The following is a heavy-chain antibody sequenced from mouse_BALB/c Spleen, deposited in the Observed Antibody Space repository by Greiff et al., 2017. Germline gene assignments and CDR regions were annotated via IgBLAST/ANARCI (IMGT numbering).Heavy chain of an antibody. Sequence: QVQLQQSGPELVKPGASVKISCKASGYAFSSSWMNWVKQRPGQGLEWIGRIYPGDGDTNYNGKFKGKATLTADKSSSTAYMQLSSLTSVDSAVYFCARATTVVDYFDYWGQGTTLTVSS. CDR3: ARATTVVDYFDY. CDR2: IYPGDGDT. CDR1: GYAFSSSW. D-gene: IGHD1-1*01. J-gene: IGHJ2*01. V-gene: IGHV1-82*01.